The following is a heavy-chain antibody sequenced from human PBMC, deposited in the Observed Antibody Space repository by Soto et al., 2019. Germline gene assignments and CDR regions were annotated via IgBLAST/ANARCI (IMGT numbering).Heavy chain of an antibody. D-gene: IGHD1-1*01. Sequence: QVQLVQSGGEVKKPGASVKVSCKASGYIFTTYGISWVRQAPGQGLEWMGWISTNNGNTKYAQKFQGRVTMTTDTSTSTAHMDLTSLRSDDTAVYYCTRDVVDIRTTGGIDYWGQGTLVTVSS. V-gene: IGHV1-18*01. CDR3: TRDVVDIRTTGGIDY. CDR2: ISTNNGNT. CDR1: GYIFTTYG. J-gene: IGHJ4*02.